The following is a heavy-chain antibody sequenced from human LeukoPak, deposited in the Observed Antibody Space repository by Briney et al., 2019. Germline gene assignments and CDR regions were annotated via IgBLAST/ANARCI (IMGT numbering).Heavy chain of an antibody. V-gene: IGHV3-53*01. CDR2: IYSGGST. J-gene: IGHJ4*02. CDR3: AGTYYDILTGYYADY. Sequence: GGSLRLSCAASGFTVSSNYMSWVRQAPGKGLEWVSVIYSGGSTYYADSAKGRFTISRDNSKNTLYLQMNSLRAEDTAVYYCAGTYYDILTGYYADYWGQGTLVTVSS. D-gene: IGHD3-9*01. CDR1: GFTVSSNY.